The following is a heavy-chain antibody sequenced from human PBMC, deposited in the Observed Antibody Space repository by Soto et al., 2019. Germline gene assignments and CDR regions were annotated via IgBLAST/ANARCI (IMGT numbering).Heavy chain of an antibody. Sequence: ASVKVSCKASGDTVTGYYMHCVRRAPGQGLEWMGWINPNSGGTNYAQKFQGWVTMTRDTSISTAYMELSRLRSDDTAVYYCARRKERSGHIYFEYWGQGTLVTVSS. CDR2: INPNSGGT. CDR3: ARRKERSGHIYFEY. CDR1: GDTVTGYY. J-gene: IGHJ4*02. V-gene: IGHV1-2*04.